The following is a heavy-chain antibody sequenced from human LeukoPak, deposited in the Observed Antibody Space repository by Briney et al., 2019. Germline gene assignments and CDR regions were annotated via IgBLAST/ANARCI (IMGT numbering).Heavy chain of an antibody. D-gene: IGHD6-13*01. V-gene: IGHV3-23*01. Sequence: GGSLRLSCAASGFTFSSYEMNWVRQAPGKGLEWVSAISGSGGSTYYADSVKGRFTISRDNSKNTLYLEMNSLRAEDTAVYYCARAYSSSWSYHFDYWGQGTLVTVSS. J-gene: IGHJ4*02. CDR1: GFTFSSYE. CDR3: ARAYSSSWSYHFDY. CDR2: ISGSGGST.